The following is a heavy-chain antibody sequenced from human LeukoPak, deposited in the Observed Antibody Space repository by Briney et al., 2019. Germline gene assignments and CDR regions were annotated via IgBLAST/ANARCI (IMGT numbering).Heavy chain of an antibody. J-gene: IGHJ4*02. V-gene: IGHV3-30*04. CDR3: ARFTVTLNDY. Sequence: PGRSLRLSCAASGFTFSSYAMHWVRQAPGKGLEWVAVISYDGSNKYYADSVKGRFTTSRDNSKNTLYLQMNSLRAEDTAVYYCARFTVTLNDYWGQGTLVTVSS. CDR2: ISYDGSNK. D-gene: IGHD4-17*01. CDR1: GFTFSSYA.